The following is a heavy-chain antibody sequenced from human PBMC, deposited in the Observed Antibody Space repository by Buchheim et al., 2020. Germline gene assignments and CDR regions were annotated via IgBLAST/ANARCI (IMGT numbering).Heavy chain of an antibody. J-gene: IGHJ4*02. CDR2: INPNSGGT. D-gene: IGHD2-15*01. CDR1: GYTFNGYY. V-gene: IGHV1-2*06. CDR3: AREKEKCSAGSCYPDY. Sequence: QVQLVQSGAEVKKPGASVKVSCKASGYTFNGYYMHWVRQAPGQGLEWMGRINPNSGGTDSAQKFQGRVTVTRDTSISTAYMELISLTSDDTAVYYCAREKEKCSAGSCYPDYWGQGTL.